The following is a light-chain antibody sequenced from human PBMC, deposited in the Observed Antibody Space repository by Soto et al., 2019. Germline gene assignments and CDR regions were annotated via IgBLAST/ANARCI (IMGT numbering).Light chain of an antibody. Sequence: EIVLTQSPATLSLSPGERATLSCRASQSVYSMLAWYQQKPGQAPRLLIYDASTRATGIPASFSGSGSGTEFTLTISSLQSQDFAVYYCQQYNNWPITFGQGTRLEIK. CDR2: DAS. CDR3: QQYNNWPIT. J-gene: IGKJ5*01. CDR1: QSVYSM. V-gene: IGKV3-15*01.